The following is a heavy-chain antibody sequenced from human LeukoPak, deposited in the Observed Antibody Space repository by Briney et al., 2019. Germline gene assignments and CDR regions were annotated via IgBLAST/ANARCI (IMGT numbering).Heavy chain of an antibody. CDR3: ARGGPYYDYVWGSYLPATDY. J-gene: IGHJ4*02. D-gene: IGHD3-16*02. V-gene: IGHV3-53*01. Sequence: GGSLRLSCAASGFTVSSNYMSWVRQAPGKGLEWVSAIYSGGSTYYADSVKGRFTISRDNSKNTLYLQLNSLRAEDTAVYYCARGGPYYDYVWGSYLPATDYWGQGTLVTVSS. CDR2: IYSGGST. CDR1: GFTVSSNY.